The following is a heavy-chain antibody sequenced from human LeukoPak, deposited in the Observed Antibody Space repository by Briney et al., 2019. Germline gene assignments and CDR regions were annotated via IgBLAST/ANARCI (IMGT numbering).Heavy chain of an antibody. CDR3: ARDGRGDYCSGGSCLMFDP. CDR1: GFTFSSYS. Sequence: PGGSLRLSCAASGFTFSSYSLNWVRQAPGKGLEWVSSISGSSSYIYYADSVKGRFTISRNNAKKSLFLQMNSLRAEDTAVYYCARDGRGDYCSGGSCLMFDPWDQGTLVTVSS. V-gene: IGHV3-21*01. CDR2: ISGSSSYI. J-gene: IGHJ5*02. D-gene: IGHD2-15*01.